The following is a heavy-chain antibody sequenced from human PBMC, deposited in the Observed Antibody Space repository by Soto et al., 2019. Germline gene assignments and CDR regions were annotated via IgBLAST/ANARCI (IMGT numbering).Heavy chain of an antibody. CDR3: ARAPAIAHWYFDL. V-gene: IGHV4-30-2*01. CDR2: IYESGNT. D-gene: IGHD2-21*02. J-gene: IGHJ2*01. Sequence: QLQLQESGSGLVKPSQTLSLTCAVSGGSISSGGAISSNSYSWNWIRQPPGKGLEWIGSIYESGNTYYIPSLKSRVSISVDRSKNQFSLNLSSVTAADTAVYYCARAPAIAHWYFDLWGRGTLATVSS. CDR1: GGSISSGGAISSNSYS.